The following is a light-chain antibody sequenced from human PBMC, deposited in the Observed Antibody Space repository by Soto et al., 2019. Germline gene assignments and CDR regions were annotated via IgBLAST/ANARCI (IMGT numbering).Light chain of an antibody. CDR1: QDIDKW. Sequence: GDTINITCRASQDIDKWLAWYQQKPGRAPKVLIYAASHLESGVPSRFSGSGSGTEFSLTISSLQTEDFATYFCHQAGTFPFTFGPGTKVDIK. CDR3: HQAGTFPFT. V-gene: IGKV1-12*01. CDR2: AAS. J-gene: IGKJ3*01.